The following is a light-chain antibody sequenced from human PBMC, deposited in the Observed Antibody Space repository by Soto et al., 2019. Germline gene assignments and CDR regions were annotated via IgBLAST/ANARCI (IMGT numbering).Light chain of an antibody. V-gene: IGKV3-15*01. J-gene: IGKJ2*01. CDR1: QSVSSN. CDR3: YYYNNCPSPYT. CDR2: GAS. Sequence: EIVMTQSPATLSVSPGERATLSCRASQSVSSNLAWYQQKHGQAPRLLIYGASTRATGIPARFSGSGSGTESTLTISSLQSEDFAVYDCYYYNNCPSPYTFGQGTKLEIK.